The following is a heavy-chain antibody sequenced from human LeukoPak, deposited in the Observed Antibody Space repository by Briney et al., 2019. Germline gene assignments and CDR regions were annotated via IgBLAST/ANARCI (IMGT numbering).Heavy chain of an antibody. CDR2: INPNSGGT. J-gene: IGHJ4*02. D-gene: IGHD5-18*01. Sequence: ASVTVSCKASGYTFTGYYMHWVRQAPGQGLEWMGWINPNSGGTNYAQKFQGRVTMTRDTSISTAYMELSRLRSDDTAVYYCARNREDTAMALDYWGQGTLVTVSS. CDR3: ARNREDTAMALDY. V-gene: IGHV1-2*02. CDR1: GYTFTGYY.